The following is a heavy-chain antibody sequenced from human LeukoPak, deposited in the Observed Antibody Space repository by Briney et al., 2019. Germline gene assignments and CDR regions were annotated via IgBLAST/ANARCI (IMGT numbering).Heavy chain of an antibody. J-gene: IGHJ4*02. V-gene: IGHV3-21*01. CDR2: ISSSSSYI. CDR1: GFTFSSYS. CDR3: ARDFNYYDSSGYRNPPIDY. D-gene: IGHD3-22*01. Sequence: GGSLRLSRAASGFTFSSYSMNWVRQAPGKGLEWVSSISSSSSYIYYADSVKGRFTISRDNAKNSLYLQMNSLRAEDTAVYYCARDFNYYDSSGYRNPPIDYWGQGTLVTVSS.